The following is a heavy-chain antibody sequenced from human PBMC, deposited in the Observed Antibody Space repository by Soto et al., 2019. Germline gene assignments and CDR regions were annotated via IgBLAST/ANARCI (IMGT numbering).Heavy chain of an antibody. CDR3: ARRCSGSYYDY. J-gene: IGHJ4*02. D-gene: IGHD1-26*01. Sequence: EVQLLESGGGLVQPGGSLRLSCAASGFTFSSYAMRWVRQAPGKGLEWVSAISGSGDSTYYADSVKGRFTISRDNSKNTVYLQMNSLRREDTAVYYCARRCSGSYYDYWGQGTLVTVSS. CDR2: ISGSGDST. V-gene: IGHV3-23*01. CDR1: GFTFSSYA.